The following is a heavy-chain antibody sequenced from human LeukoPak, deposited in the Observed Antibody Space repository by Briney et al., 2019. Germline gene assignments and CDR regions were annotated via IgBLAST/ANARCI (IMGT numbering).Heavy chain of an antibody. CDR1: GGSISSSSYY. V-gene: IGHV4-39*01. CDR3: ARVHGDYFDY. CDR2: IYYSGST. Sequence: PSETLSLTCTVSGGSISSSSYYWGWIRQPPGKGLEWIGSIYYSGSTYYNPSLKSRVTISVDTSKNQFSLKLSSVTAADTAVYYCARVHGDYFDYWGQGTLVTVSS. J-gene: IGHJ4*02. D-gene: IGHD4-17*01.